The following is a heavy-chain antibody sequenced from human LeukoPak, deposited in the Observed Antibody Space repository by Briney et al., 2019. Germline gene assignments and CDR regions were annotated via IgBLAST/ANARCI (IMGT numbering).Heavy chain of an antibody. D-gene: IGHD6-13*01. J-gene: IGHJ4*02. CDR1: GGSISSSSYY. CDR3: ARWREQQLASFDY. CDR2: IYYSGST. V-gene: IGHV4-39*07. Sequence: PSETLSLTCTVSGGSISSSSYYWGWIRQPPGKGLEWIGSIYYSGSTYYNPSLKSRVTISVDTSKNQFSLKLSSVTAADTAVYYCARWREQQLASFDYWGQGTLVTVSS.